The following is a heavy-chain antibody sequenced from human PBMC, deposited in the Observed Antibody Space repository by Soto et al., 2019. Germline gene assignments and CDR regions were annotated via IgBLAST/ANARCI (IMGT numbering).Heavy chain of an antibody. CDR2: ISSSSSYT. D-gene: IGHD1-26*01. CDR1: GFTFSDYY. Sequence: GGSLRLSCAASGFTFSDYYMSWIRQAPGKGLEWVSYISSSSSYTNYADYVKGRFTISRDNAKNTLYLQMNSMRAEDTAVYYCAKDRRATNPYDAFDIWGQGTMVTVSS. J-gene: IGHJ3*02. CDR3: AKDRRATNPYDAFDI. V-gene: IGHV3-11*05.